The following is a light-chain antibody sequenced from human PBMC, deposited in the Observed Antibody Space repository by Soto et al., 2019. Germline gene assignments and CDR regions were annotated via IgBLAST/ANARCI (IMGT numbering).Light chain of an antibody. CDR2: EVS. CDR1: SSDVGGYNC. V-gene: IGLV2-14*01. Sequence: QSVLTQPASVSGSPGQSITISCTGTSSDVGGYNCVSWYQQQSGKAPKLMIHEVSNRPSGASNRFSGSKSGNTASLTISGLQAEDEADYYCSSYTSSRAYVFGIGTKVTVL. CDR3: SSYTSSRAYV. J-gene: IGLJ1*01.